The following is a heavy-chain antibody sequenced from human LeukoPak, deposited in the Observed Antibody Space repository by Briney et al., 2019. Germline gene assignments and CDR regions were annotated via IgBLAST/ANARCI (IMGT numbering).Heavy chain of an antibody. D-gene: IGHD5-24*01. V-gene: IGHV3-11*06. Sequence: GGSLRLSCVASGFIFRDYNMNWVRQSPGKGLEWISYIGIDSGNTKYADSVRGGFTISGDNAKNSLYLQMNSLRVEDTAVYYCARDHNYAFDNWGQGTLVTVSS. CDR1: GFIFRDYN. J-gene: IGHJ4*02. CDR3: ARDHNYAFDN. CDR2: IGIDSGNT.